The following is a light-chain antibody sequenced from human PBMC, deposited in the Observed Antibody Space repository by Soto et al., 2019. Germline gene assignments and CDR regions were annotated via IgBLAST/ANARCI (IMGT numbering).Light chain of an antibody. CDR3: SSYTSISTLGVV. J-gene: IGLJ2*01. CDR1: SSNVGGYNC. CDR2: DVS. Sequence: QFALTQPASVSGSPGQSITISCTGTSSNVGGYNCVYWYQQHPGKAPKFMIYDVSNRPSGVSNRFSGSKSGNTASLTISGLQAEDEADYYCSSYTSISTLGVVFGGGTKLTAL. V-gene: IGLV2-14*01.